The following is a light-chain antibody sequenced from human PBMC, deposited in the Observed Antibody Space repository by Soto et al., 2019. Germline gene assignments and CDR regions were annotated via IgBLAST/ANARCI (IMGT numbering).Light chain of an antibody. CDR2: AAS. V-gene: IGKV1-6*01. Sequence: AIPMTQSPSFLSASVGDRVIITCRASQGIRNELAWYQQKTGKAPKLLIYAASSLQSGVPSRFSGSGSGTDFTLTISSLQPEDFATYYCLQDYNYPRTFGQGTKVEIK. CDR1: QGIRNE. J-gene: IGKJ1*01. CDR3: LQDYNYPRT.